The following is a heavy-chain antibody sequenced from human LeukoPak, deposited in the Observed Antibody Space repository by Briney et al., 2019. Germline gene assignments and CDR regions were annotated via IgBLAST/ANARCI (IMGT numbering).Heavy chain of an antibody. CDR2: TYYRSKWYN. CDR3: ARKMTTVPKGAFDI. J-gene: IGHJ3*02. Sequence: SQTLSLTCAISGDSVSSNSAAWNWIRQSPSRGPEWLGRTYYRSKWYNDYAVSVKSRITINPDTSKNQFSLQLNSVTPEDTAVYYCARKMTTVPKGAFDIWGQGTMVTVSS. D-gene: IGHD4-17*01. CDR1: GDSVSSNSAA. V-gene: IGHV6-1*01.